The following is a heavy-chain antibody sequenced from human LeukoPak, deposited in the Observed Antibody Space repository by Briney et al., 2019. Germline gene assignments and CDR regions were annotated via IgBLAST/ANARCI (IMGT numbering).Heavy chain of an antibody. CDR2: INPSGGST. Sequence: ASVKVSCKASGYTFTGYYMHWVRQAPGQGLEWMGIINPSGGSTSYAQKFQGRVTMTRDTSTSTVYMELSSLRSEDTAVYYCARDGRNPSTHSSSWIYFDYWGQGTLVTVSS. CDR1: GYTFTGYY. D-gene: IGHD6-13*01. CDR3: ARDGRNPSTHSSSWIYFDY. V-gene: IGHV1-46*01. J-gene: IGHJ4*02.